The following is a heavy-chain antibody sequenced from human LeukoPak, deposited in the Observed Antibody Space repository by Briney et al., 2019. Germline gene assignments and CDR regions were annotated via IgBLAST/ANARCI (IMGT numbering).Heavy chain of an antibody. CDR1: GYSFISYW. CDR2: IYPGDSDT. CDR3: ARQLQVGYSSGGFDP. D-gene: IGHD6-19*01. V-gene: IGHV5-51*01. J-gene: IGHJ5*02. Sequence: GESLKISCKGSGYSFISYWIGWARQMPGKGLEWMGIIYPGDSDTTYSPSFQGQVTISADKSISTAYLQWSSLKASDTAMYYCARQLQVGYSSGGFDPWGQGTLVTVSS.